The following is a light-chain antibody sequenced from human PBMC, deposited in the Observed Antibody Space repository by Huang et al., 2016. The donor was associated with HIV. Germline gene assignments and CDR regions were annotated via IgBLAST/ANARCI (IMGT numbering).Light chain of an antibody. CDR3: QQYNNFYT. V-gene: IGKV3-15*01. CDR1: QSVSSN. Sequence: EIVMTQSPATLSVSPGERATLPCRASQSVSSNLAWYQQKPGRAPSLLIYGASTRATGVPARFSGSGSGTEFTLTISSLQSEDFAVYYCQQYNNFYTFGPGTKVDIK. CDR2: GAS. J-gene: IGKJ3*01.